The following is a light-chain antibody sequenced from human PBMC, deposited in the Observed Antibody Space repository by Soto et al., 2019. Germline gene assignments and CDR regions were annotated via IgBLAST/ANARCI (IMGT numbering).Light chain of an antibody. CDR2: LDSGGSH. V-gene: IGLV4-69*01. Sequence: QSVLTQSPSASASLGASVKLTCTLSSGHSSYVIAWHQQQPEKGPRYLMKLDSGGSHTKGDGIPDRFSGSSSGAERYLTISSLQSEDEADYYCQTWGTGVVFGGGTKVTVL. CDR3: QTWGTGVV. J-gene: IGLJ2*01. CDR1: SGHSSYV.